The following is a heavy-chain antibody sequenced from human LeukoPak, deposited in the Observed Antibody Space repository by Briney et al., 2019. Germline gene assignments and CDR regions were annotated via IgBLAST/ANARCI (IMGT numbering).Heavy chain of an antibody. J-gene: IGHJ4*02. V-gene: IGHV4-30-2*01. CDR2: IYHSGST. Sequence: PSETLSLTCTVSGGSISSGDYYWSWIRQPPGKGLEWIGYIYHSGSTYYNPSLKSRVTISVDRSKNQFSLKLSSVTAADTAVYYCARASYGDYFDYWGQGTLVTVSS. CDR1: GGSISSGDYY. D-gene: IGHD4-17*01. CDR3: ARASYGDYFDY.